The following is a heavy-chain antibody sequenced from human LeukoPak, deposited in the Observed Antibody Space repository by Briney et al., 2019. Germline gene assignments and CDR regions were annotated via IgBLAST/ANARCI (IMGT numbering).Heavy chain of an antibody. J-gene: IGHJ3*02. D-gene: IGHD4-17*01. CDR3: ARQMTTVTGRDAFDI. CDR2: IYPGDSDA. Sequence: GESLKISCKGSGYSFTSCWIGWVRQMPGKGLEWMGIIYPGDSDARYSPSFQGQVTISADKSISTAYLQWSSLRASDTAMYYCARQMTTVTGRDAFDIWGQGTMVTVSS. V-gene: IGHV5-51*01. CDR1: GYSFTSCW.